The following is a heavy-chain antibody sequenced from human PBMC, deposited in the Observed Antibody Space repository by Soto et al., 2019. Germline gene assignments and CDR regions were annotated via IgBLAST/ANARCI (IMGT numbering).Heavy chain of an antibody. CDR2: IYYSGST. D-gene: IGHD3-22*01. Sequence: SETLSLTCTVSGGSISSGGYYWSWIRQHPGKGLEWIGYIYYSGSTYYNPSLKSRVTISVDTSKNQFSLKLSSVTAADTAVYYCARERYYDSSGYYKDYYYYGMDVWGQGTTVTVSS. CDR3: ARERYYDSSGYYKDYYYYGMDV. V-gene: IGHV4-31*03. CDR1: GGSISSGGYY. J-gene: IGHJ6*02.